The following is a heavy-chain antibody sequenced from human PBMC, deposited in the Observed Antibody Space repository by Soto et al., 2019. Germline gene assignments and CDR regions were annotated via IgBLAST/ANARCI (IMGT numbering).Heavy chain of an antibody. V-gene: IGHV1-18*04. CDR2: ISAYNGNT. D-gene: IGHD2-2*02. Sequence: GPSVKVSCKASGYTFTSYGISWVRQAPGQGLEWMGWISAYNGNTNYAQKLQGRVTMTTGTSTSTAYMELRSLRSDDTAVYYCARDTGYCSSTSCYMGRLFDPWGQGTLVTVSS. CDR1: GYTFTSYG. CDR3: ARDTGYCSSTSCYMGRLFDP. J-gene: IGHJ5*02.